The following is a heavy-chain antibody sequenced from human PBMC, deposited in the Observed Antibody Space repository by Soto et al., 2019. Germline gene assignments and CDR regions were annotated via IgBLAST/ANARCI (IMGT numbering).Heavy chain of an antibody. D-gene: IGHD4-4*01. CDR2: IYYSGST. CDR1: GGSISSGGYY. CDR3: ARTLQRIKTGFDP. Sequence: LSLTCTVSGGSISSGGYYWSWIRQLPGKGLEWIGYIYYSGSTSYYPSLKSRVSISVDTSKNQFSLKLSSVTAADTAVYYCARTLQRIKTGFDPWGQGNLVTVSS. J-gene: IGHJ5*02. V-gene: IGHV4-31*03.